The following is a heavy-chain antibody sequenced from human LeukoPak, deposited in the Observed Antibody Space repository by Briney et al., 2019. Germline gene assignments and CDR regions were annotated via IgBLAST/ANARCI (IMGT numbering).Heavy chain of an antibody. Sequence: GGSLRLSCAASGFDLHTYEMNWVRQAPGKGLEWIADITISGHTKNYADSVKGRFTISRDSARTSLYLQMNSLRVEDTGVYFCARGDPHADLWGQGTLVTISS. J-gene: IGHJ5*02. CDR3: ARGDPHADL. CDR2: ITISGHTK. CDR1: GFDLHTYE. V-gene: IGHV3-48*03.